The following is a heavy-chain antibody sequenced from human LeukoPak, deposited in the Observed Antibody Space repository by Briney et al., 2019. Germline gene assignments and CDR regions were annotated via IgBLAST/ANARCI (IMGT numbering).Heavy chain of an antibody. J-gene: IGHJ4*02. Sequence: GGSLRLSCAASGFTFDDYGMSWVRQAPGKGLEWVSAISGSGGSTYYADSVKGRFTISRDNSKNTLYLQMNSLRAEDTAVYYCAKDLSVVVAATLFDYWGQGTLVTVSS. D-gene: IGHD2-15*01. CDR2: ISGSGGST. V-gene: IGHV3-23*01. CDR3: AKDLSVVVAATLFDY. CDR1: GFTFDDYG.